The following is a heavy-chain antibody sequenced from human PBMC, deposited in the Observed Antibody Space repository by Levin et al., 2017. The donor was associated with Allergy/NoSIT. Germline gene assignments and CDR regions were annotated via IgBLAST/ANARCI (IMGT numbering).Heavy chain of an antibody. Sequence: SETLSLTCTVSGGSMRNYYWSWVRQPPGKGLEWIGYIYDSADSYNPSLRSRLTLSVDTSTRQFSLKRTSVTAADTAVYFCARYSWNRFDLWGQGTLVTVSS. V-gene: IGHV4-59*08. CDR1: GGSMRNYY. J-gene: IGHJ4*02. D-gene: IGHD1-1*01. CDR2: IYDSAD. CDR3: ARYSWNRFDL.